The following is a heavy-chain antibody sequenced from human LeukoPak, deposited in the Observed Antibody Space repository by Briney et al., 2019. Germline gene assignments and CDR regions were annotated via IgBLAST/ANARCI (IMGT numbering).Heavy chain of an antibody. CDR1: GGSISSVGYY. J-gene: IGHJ4*02. V-gene: IGHV4-31*03. CDR2: IYYSGST. CDR3: ARRPAGGLDY. Sequence: SQTLSLTCTVSGGSISSVGYYWSWIRQHPGKGLEWIGYIYYSGSTYYNPSLKSRVTISIDTSKNQFSLKLSSVTAADTAVYYCARRPAGGLDYWGQGTLVTVSS. D-gene: IGHD3-16*01.